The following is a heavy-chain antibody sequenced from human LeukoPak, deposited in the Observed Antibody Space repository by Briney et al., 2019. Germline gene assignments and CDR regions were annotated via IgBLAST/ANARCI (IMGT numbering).Heavy chain of an antibody. CDR2: ISGSGGST. D-gene: IGHD6-13*01. J-gene: IGHJ5*02. Sequence: GGSLRLSCAASGFTFSSYGMSWVRQAPGKGLEWVSAISGSGGSTYYADSVKGRFTISRDNAKNSLYLQMNSLRAEDTAVYYCAREDSSSCFDPWGQGTLVTVSS. CDR1: GFTFSSYG. V-gene: IGHV3-23*01. CDR3: AREDSSSCFDP.